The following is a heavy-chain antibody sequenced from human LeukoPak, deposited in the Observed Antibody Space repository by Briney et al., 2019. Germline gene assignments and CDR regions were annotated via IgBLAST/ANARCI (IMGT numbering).Heavy chain of an antibody. Sequence: SETLSLTCTVSGGPLSSYYWGWIRQPPGKGLEWIGSIYYSGSTYYNPSLKSRVTISVDTSKNQFSLKLSSVTAADTAVYYCAREYSSGYRFDYWGQGTLVTVSS. CDR1: GGPLSSYY. CDR3: AREYSSGYRFDY. J-gene: IGHJ4*02. CDR2: IYYSGST. V-gene: IGHV4-39*07. D-gene: IGHD6-19*01.